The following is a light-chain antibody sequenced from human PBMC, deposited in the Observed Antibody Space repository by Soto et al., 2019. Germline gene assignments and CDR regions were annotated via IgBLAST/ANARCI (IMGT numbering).Light chain of an antibody. J-gene: IGKJ2*01. CDR2: AAS. V-gene: IGKV1-5*03. Sequence: DIQMTQSPSTLSASVGDRVTITCRASQSISRWLAWYQQKPGTAPKLLIYAASTLESGVPSRFSGSRSGTEFTLTVSSLQPDDCATYYCQQYNDSFPYTFGQGTKLEIK. CDR3: QQYNDSFPYT. CDR1: QSISRW.